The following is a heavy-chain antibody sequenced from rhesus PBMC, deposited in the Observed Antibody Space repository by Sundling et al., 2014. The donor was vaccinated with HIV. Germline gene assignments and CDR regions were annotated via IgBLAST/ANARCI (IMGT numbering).Heavy chain of an antibody. Sequence: DVQLVESGGGLVKPGGSLRLSCVASGFTFSNYFMHWVRQAPGKGLEWVSGISESGGDRYYADSVKGRITISRDNGKNSLFLRMNSLRAEDTAVYYCTREKWGLTIFGLVMGNYGLDSWGQGVVVTVSS. D-gene: IGHD3-3*01. CDR3: TREKWGLTIFGLVMGNYGLDS. CDR2: ISESGGDR. CDR1: GFTFSNYF. J-gene: IGHJ6*01. V-gene: IGHV3-100*01.